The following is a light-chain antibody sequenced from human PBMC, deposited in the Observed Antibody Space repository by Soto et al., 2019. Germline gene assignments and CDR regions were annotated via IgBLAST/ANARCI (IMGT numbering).Light chain of an antibody. V-gene: IGKV3-15*01. CDR2: GAS. CDR3: QHYHNWPPWT. J-gene: IGKJ1*01. CDR1: QSVSNN. Sequence: EIVMTQSPATLSLSPGERVTLSCRASQSVSNNLAWYQQKPGQAPRLLIYGASTRATGIPARFSSSGSWTEFTLNISSLQSKDFAIYYCQHYHNWPPWTFGQGTKVEI.